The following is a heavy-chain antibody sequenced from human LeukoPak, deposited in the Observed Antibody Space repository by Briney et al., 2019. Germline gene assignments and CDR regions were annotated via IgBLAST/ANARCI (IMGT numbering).Heavy chain of an antibody. CDR2: ISASGGST. Sequence: GGSLRLSCAASGFTFSSYAMSWVRQTPGKGLEWVSGISASGGSTYYADSVKGRFTISRDNSKSTLYLQLNSLRAEDTAVYYCAKFPTTVATGWLGGAFDIWGQGTMVTVSS. J-gene: IGHJ3*02. CDR1: GFTFSSYA. D-gene: IGHD4-11*01. V-gene: IGHV3-23*01. CDR3: AKFPTTVATGWLGGAFDI.